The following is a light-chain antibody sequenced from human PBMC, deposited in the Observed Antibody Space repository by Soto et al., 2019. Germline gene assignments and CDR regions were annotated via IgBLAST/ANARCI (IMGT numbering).Light chain of an antibody. J-gene: IGKJ4*01. Sequence: EIVLTQSPATLSLSPGERATLSCRASQSVSGYLAWYQQKPVQAPRLLMYDASNRATGIPARFSGSGSGTDFTLTISSLAPEDFAVYYCQQRSNWPSTFGGGTKVEIK. V-gene: IGKV3-11*01. CDR2: DAS. CDR3: QQRSNWPST. CDR1: QSVSGY.